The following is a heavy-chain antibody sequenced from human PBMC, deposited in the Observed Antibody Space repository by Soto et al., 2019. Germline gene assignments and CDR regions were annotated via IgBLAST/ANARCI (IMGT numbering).Heavy chain of an antibody. CDR1: GGSFSGYY. CDR3: ARGLGYRLYDYVWGSYRYDGAYYFDY. D-gene: IGHD3-16*02. J-gene: IGHJ4*02. V-gene: IGHV4-34*01. Sequence: SETLSLTCAVYGGSFSGYYWSWIRQPPGKGLEWIGEINHSGSTNYNPSLKSRVTISVDTSKNQFSRKLSSVTAADTAVYYCARGLGYRLYDYVWGSYRYDGAYYFDYWGQGTLVTVSS. CDR2: INHSGST.